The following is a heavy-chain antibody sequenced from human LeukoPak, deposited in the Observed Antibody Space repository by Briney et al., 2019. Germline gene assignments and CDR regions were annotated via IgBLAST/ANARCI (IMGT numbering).Heavy chain of an antibody. D-gene: IGHD3-10*01. Sequence: GGSLRLSCAASGFTVSSNYMSWVRQAPGKGLEWVSVIYSGGSTYYADSVKGRFTISRDNSKNTLYLQMNSLRAEDTAVYYCARVIGSGSYHFDYWGQGTLATVSS. CDR3: ARVIGSGSYHFDY. V-gene: IGHV3-53*01. J-gene: IGHJ4*02. CDR1: GFTVSSNY. CDR2: IYSGGST.